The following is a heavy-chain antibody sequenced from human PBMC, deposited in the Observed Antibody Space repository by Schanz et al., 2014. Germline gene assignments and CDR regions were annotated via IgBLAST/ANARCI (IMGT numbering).Heavy chain of an antibody. CDR3: ARGGRRGLNDA. Sequence: QVQLQESGPGLVKPSETLSLTCTVSGGPISSYYWSWIRQPPGKGLECIGYIYYSGSTNYNPSLKGRVAISVDTSKNQFSLKLSSVTAADTAVYYCARGGRRGLNDAWGQGTLVTVSS. CDR1: GGPISSYY. CDR2: IYYSGST. J-gene: IGHJ5*02. V-gene: IGHV4-59*01. D-gene: IGHD3-22*01.